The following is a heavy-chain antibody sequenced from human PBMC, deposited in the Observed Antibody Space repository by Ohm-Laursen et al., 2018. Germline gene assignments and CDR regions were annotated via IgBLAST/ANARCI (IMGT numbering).Heavy chain of an antibody. CDR2: IYHSGST. CDR1: GYSISSGYF. J-gene: IGHJ5*02. CDR3: ARYNIGSWFDP. Sequence: GTLSLTCAVSGYSISSGYFWGWIRQPPGKGLEWIGTIYHSGSTYYNPSLKSRVTISVDTSKNQFSLKLSSVTAADTAVYYCARYNIGSWFDPWGQGTLVTVSS. D-gene: IGHD6-19*01. V-gene: IGHV4-38-2*01.